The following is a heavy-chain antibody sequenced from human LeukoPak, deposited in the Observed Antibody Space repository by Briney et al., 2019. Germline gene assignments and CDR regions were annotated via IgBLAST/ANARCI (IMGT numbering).Heavy chain of an antibody. CDR2: INHSGST. J-gene: IGHJ6*03. CDR1: GGSFSGYY. Sequence: SETLSLTCAVYGGSFSGYYWSWIRQPPGKGLEWIGEINHSGSTNYNPSLKSRVTISVDTSKNQFSLKLCSVTAADTAVYYCARGTVTTWYYYYYYYMDVWGKGTTVTVSS. V-gene: IGHV4-34*01. D-gene: IGHD4-11*01. CDR3: ARGTVTTWYYYYYYYMDV.